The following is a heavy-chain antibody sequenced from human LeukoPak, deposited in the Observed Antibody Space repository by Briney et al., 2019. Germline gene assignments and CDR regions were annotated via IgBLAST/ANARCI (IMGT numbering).Heavy chain of an antibody. CDR1: GYSISSGYY. Sequence: PSETLSLTCTVSGYSISSGYYWGWIRQPPGKGLEWIGNIYYSGSTNYSPSFKSRVTMSVDTSKDQFSLKLSSVTAADTAVYYCARLDYYDSSGFYCGFDYWGQGTLVTVSS. V-gene: IGHV4-38-2*02. D-gene: IGHD3-22*01. CDR3: ARLDYYDSSGFYCGFDY. CDR2: IYYSGST. J-gene: IGHJ4*02.